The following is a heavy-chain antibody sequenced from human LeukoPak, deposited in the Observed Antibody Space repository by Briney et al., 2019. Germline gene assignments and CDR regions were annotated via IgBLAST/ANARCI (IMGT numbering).Heavy chain of an antibody. CDR3: ARGWGSVTTSDYYYMDV. D-gene: IGHD4-17*01. V-gene: IGHV1-18*01. Sequence: ASVNVSCTASGYTYTISGISWVRYAPGQGNEWMGWISAYNGNTNSAQKLPGRGTMTTDTATSTAYTELRSLSFDDSAVYYCARGWGSVTTSDYYYMDVWGKGTTVTVSS. CDR1: GYTYTISG. J-gene: IGHJ6*03. CDR2: ISAYNGNT.